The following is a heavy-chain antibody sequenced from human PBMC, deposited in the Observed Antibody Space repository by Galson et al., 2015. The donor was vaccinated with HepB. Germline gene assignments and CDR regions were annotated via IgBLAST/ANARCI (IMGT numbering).Heavy chain of an antibody. CDR3: ARDGYSSSWYVRYFDL. V-gene: IGHV1-69*04. J-gene: IGHJ2*01. D-gene: IGHD6-13*01. Sequence: SCKASGGTFSSYAISWVRQAPGQGLEWMGRIIPILGIANYAQKFQGRATITADKSTSTAYMELNSLRAEDTAVYYCARDGYSSSWYVRYFDLWGRGTLVTVSS. CDR2: IIPILGIA. CDR1: GGTFSSYA.